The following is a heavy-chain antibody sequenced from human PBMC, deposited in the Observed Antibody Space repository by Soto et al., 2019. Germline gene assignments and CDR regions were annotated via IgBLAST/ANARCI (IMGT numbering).Heavy chain of an antibody. CDR1: GFPFSSYA. J-gene: IGHJ4*02. D-gene: IGHD3-10*01. V-gene: IGHV3-23*01. CDR3: AKVHGSGSYNNFPDY. CDR2: ISGSGGST. Sequence: EVQLLESGGGFVQPGGSLGLSCAASGFPFSSYAMTWVRQAPGKGLEWVSLISGSGGSTYYADSVKGRFTISRDNSRATLYLQMNSLRAEDTAVYYCAKVHGSGSYNNFPDYWGQGTLVTVSS.